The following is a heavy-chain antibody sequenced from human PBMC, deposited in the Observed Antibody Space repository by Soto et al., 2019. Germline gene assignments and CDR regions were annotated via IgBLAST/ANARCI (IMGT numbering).Heavy chain of an antibody. CDR2: IWYDGSNK. V-gene: IGHV3-33*01. D-gene: IGHD6-6*01. CDR3: ARSIVVAARGYYYGMDV. CDR1: GFTFSSYG. J-gene: IGHJ6*02. Sequence: GGSLRLSCAASGFTFSSYGMHWVRQAPGKGLEWVAVIWYDGSNKYYADSVKGRFTISRDNSKNTLYLQMNSLRAEDTAVYYCARSIVVAARGYYYGMDVWGQGTTVTVSS.